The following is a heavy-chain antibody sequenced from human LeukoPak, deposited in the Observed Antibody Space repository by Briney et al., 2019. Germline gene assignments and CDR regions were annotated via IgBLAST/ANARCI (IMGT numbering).Heavy chain of an antibody. V-gene: IGHV3-21*04. J-gene: IGHJ4*02. CDR3: ADGGFIEAAGPGGDY. CDR2: ISSSSSYI. CDR1: GFTFSSYS. D-gene: IGHD6-13*01. Sequence: GGSLRLSCAASGFTFSSYSMNWVRQAPGRGLEWVSSISSSSSYIYYADSVKGRFTISRDNSKNTLYLQMNSLRAEDTAVYYCADGGFIEAAGPGGDYWGQGTLVTVSS.